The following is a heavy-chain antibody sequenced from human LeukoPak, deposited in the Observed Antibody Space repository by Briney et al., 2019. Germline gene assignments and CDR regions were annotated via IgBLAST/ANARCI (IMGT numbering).Heavy chain of an antibody. D-gene: IGHD6-13*01. CDR2: IYYSGST. CDR1: GGSISSSSYY. J-gene: IGHJ5*02. CDR3: ARLSWYLGNWFDP. Sequence: PSETLSLTCTVSGGSISSSSYYWGWIRQPPGKGLEWIGSIYYSGSTYYNPSLKSRVTISVDTSKNQFSLKLSSVTAADTAVYYCARLSWYLGNWFDPWGQGTLVTVSS. V-gene: IGHV4-39*01.